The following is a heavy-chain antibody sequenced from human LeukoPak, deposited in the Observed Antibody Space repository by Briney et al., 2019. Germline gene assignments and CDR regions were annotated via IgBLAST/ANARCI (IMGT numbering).Heavy chain of an antibody. Sequence: ASVKASCKASGGTFSSYAISWVRQAPGQGLEWMGRIIPIFGTANYAQKFQGRVTITADKSTSTAYMELSSLRSEDTAVYYCARVREDIVVVPAGGGNYYYMDVWGKGTTVTVSS. CDR1: GGTFSSYA. CDR3: ARVREDIVVVPAGGGNYYYMDV. D-gene: IGHD2-2*01. V-gene: IGHV1-69*06. J-gene: IGHJ6*03. CDR2: IIPIFGTA.